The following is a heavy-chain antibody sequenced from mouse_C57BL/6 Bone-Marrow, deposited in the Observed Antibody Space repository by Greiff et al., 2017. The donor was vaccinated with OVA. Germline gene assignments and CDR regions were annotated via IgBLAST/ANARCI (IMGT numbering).Heavy chain of an antibody. CDR1: GFSLTSYG. CDR3: ARGDYCTRFAY. V-gene: IGHV2-6*01. J-gene: IGHJ3*01. D-gene: IGHD2-13*01. Sequence: QVQLKESGPGLVAPSQRLSLTCPVSGFSLTSYGVDWVRQSPGKGLEWLGVIWGVGSTNYNSALKSRLSISTDNSKSPAFLKRHSLQTDDTSMYYCARGDYCTRFAYWGQGTLVTVSA. CDR2: IWGVGST.